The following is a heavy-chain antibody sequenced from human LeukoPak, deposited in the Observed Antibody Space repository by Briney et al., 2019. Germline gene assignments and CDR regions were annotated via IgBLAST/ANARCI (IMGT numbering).Heavy chain of an antibody. J-gene: IGHJ6*02. D-gene: IGHD2-2*01. Sequence: ASVKVSCKASGYTFTGYDINWVRQATGQGLEWMGWMNPNSGNTGYAQKFQGRVTMTRNTSISTAYMELSSLRSEDTAVYYCARVRACSSTSCYEYYYYGMDVWGQGTTVTVSS. CDR1: GYTFTGYD. CDR2: MNPNSGNT. V-gene: IGHV1-8*01. CDR3: ARVRACSSTSCYEYYYYGMDV.